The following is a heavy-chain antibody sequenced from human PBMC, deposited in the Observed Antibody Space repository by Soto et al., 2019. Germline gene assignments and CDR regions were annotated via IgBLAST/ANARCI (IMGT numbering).Heavy chain of an antibody. Sequence: EVQLLESGGGLVQPGGSLRLSCAASGFTFSSYDMHWVRPVIGKGLEWVSAISTGGNSYYADSVKGRFTISRENAKNSLYLQMNSLTAGDTAVYYCASEWEVDGYWYFDLWGRGTLVTVSS. D-gene: IGHD1-26*01. V-gene: IGHV3-13*01. J-gene: IGHJ2*01. CDR1: GFTFSSYD. CDR3: ASEWEVDGYWYFDL. CDR2: ISTGGNS.